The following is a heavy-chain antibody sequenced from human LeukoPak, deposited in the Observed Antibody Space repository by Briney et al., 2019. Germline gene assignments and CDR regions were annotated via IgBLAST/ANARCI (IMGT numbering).Heavy chain of an antibody. J-gene: IGHJ4*02. V-gene: IGHV1-69*04. CDR3: AREAYYDSSGYYWGPIDY. Sequence: ASVKVSCKASGGTFSSYAISWVRQAPGQGLEWMGRIIPILGIANYAQKFQGRVTITADKSTSTAYMELSSLRSEDTAVYYCAREAYYDSSGYYWGPIDYWGQGTLVTVSS. D-gene: IGHD3-22*01. CDR1: GGTFSSYA. CDR2: IIPILGIA.